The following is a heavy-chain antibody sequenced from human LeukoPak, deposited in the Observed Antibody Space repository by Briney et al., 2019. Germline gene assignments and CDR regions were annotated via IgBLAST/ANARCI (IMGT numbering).Heavy chain of an antibody. CDR3: TAGSGSPYGMDV. CDR1: GFTLSSYA. CDR2: ISGSGGST. V-gene: IGHV3-23*01. D-gene: IGHD3-10*01. Sequence: GGSLRLSCAASGFTLSSYAMSWVRQAPGKGLEWVSAISGSGGSTYYADSVKGRFTISRDNSKNTLYLQMNSLRAEDTAVYYCTAGSGSPYGMDVWGQGTTVTVSS. J-gene: IGHJ6*02.